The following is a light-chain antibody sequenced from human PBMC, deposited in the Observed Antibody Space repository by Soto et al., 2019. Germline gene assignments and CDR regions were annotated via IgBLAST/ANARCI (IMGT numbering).Light chain of an antibody. Sequence: EIVMTQSPATLSVSPGERATLSCRASQSVSSNLAWYQQKPGQAPRLLIYGASTRATGIPARFSGSGSGPEFTHTISSLQSEDSAVYYCQQYNNWLITFGQGTRLEIK. J-gene: IGKJ5*01. CDR3: QQYNNWLIT. CDR1: QSVSSN. CDR2: GAS. V-gene: IGKV3-15*01.